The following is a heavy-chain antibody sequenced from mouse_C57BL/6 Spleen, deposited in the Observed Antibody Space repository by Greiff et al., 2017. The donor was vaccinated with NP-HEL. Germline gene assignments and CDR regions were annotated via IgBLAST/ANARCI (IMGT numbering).Heavy chain of an antibody. CDR1: GFTFSDYG. CDR2: ISSGSSTI. D-gene: IGHD2-5*01. CDR3: ASPYYSNSYYFDY. V-gene: IGHV5-17*01. Sequence: EVMLVESGGGLVKPGGSLKLSCAASGFTFSDYGMHWVRQAPEKGLEWVAYISSGSSTIYYADTVKGRFTISRDNAKNTLFLQMTSLRSEDTAMYYCASPYYSNSYYFDYWGQGTTLTVSS. J-gene: IGHJ2*01.